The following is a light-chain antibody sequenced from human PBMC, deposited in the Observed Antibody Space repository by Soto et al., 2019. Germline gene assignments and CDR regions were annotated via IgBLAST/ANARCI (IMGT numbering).Light chain of an antibody. CDR1: QSISSW. J-gene: IGKJ1*01. Sequence: DIQMTQSPSTLSASLGDRVTITCRASQSISSWLAWYQQKPGKAPKLLIYAASSLQSGVPSRFSGSGSGTDFTLTISSLQPEDFATYYCQQSYSTRWTFGQGTQVDIK. CDR3: QQSYSTRWT. CDR2: AAS. V-gene: IGKV1-39*01.